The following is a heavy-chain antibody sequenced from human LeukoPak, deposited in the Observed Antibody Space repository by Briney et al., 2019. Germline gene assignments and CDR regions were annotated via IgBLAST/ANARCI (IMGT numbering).Heavy chain of an antibody. CDR3: ARVAPPKGNRGHPRHHYYYYYMDV. CDR1: GGSISSYY. J-gene: IGHJ6*03. Sequence: SETLSLTCTVSGGSISSYYWSWIRQPAGKGLEWIGRIYTSGSTNYNPSLKSRVTMSVDTSKNQFSLKLSSVTAADTAVYYCARVAPPKGNRGHPRHHYYYYYMDVWGKGTTVTVSS. CDR2: IYTSGST. V-gene: IGHV4-4*07. D-gene: IGHD1-14*01.